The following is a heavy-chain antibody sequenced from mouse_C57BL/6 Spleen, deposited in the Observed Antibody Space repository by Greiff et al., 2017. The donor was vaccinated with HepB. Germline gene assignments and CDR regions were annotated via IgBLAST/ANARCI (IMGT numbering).Heavy chain of an antibody. D-gene: IGHD4-1*02. Sequence: QVQLQQSGAELARPGASVKLSCKASGYTFTSYGISWVKQRTGQGLEWIGEIYPRSGNTYYNEKFKGKATLTAYKSSSTAYMELRSLTSEDSAVYFCARSPTGTAWFAYWGQGTLVTVSA. CDR2: IYPRSGNT. V-gene: IGHV1-81*01. CDR3: ARSPTGTAWFAY. J-gene: IGHJ3*01. CDR1: GYTFTSYG.